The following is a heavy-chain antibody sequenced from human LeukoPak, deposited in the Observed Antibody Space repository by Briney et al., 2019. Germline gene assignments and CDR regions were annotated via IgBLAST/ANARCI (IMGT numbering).Heavy chain of an antibody. CDR2: ISSSGLTM. CDR1: GFTFSSYE. CDR3: ARRTTGDDY. V-gene: IGHV3-48*03. Sequence: PGGSLRLSCAASGFTFSSYEMNWVRQAPGRGLEWVSYISSSGLTMYYPDSVKGRFTISRDNAKNSLYLQMNSLRAEDTAVYYCARRTTGDDYWGQGTLVTVSS. D-gene: IGHD4-17*01. J-gene: IGHJ4*02.